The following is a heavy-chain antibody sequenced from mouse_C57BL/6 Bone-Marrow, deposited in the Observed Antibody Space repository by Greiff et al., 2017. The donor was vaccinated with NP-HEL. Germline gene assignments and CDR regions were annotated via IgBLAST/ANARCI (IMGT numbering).Heavy chain of an antibody. J-gene: IGHJ4*01. CDR1: GFTFSDYG. CDR3: ARGYDGYPTLYAMDY. Sequence: EVMLVESGGGLVKPGGSLKLSCAASGFTFSDYGMHWVRQAPEKGLEWVAYISSGSSTIYYADTVKGRFTISRDNAKNTLFLQMTSLRSEDTAMYYCARGYDGYPTLYAMDYWGQGTSVTVSS. CDR2: ISSGSSTI. V-gene: IGHV5-17*01. D-gene: IGHD2-3*01.